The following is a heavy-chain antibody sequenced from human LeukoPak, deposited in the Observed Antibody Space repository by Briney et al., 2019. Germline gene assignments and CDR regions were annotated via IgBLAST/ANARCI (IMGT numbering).Heavy chain of an antibody. D-gene: IGHD3-22*01. CDR1: GFTLRSYV. J-gene: IGHJ4*02. V-gene: IGHV3-23*01. CDR2: ISGSGDST. CDR3: ARDLYRIVVVPHYFDY. Sequence: GGSLRLSCVASGFTLRSYVMNWVRQTPGKGLEWVSSISGSGDSTFYADSVKGRFTISRDNAKNSLYLQMNSLRAEDTAVYYCARDLYRIVVVPHYFDYWGQGTLVTVSS.